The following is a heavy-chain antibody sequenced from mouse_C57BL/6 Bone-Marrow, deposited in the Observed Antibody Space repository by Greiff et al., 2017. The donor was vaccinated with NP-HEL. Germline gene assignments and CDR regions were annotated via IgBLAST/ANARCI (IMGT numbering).Heavy chain of an antibody. V-gene: IGHV1-4*01. Sequence: VQLQQSGAELARPGASVKMSCKASGYTFTSYTMHWVNQRPGQGLEWIGYINPSSGYTKYNQKFKDKATLTADKSSSTAYMQLSSLTSEDSAVYYCARDYYGSFYAMDYWGQGTSVTVSS. CDR3: ARDYYGSFYAMDY. J-gene: IGHJ4*01. D-gene: IGHD1-1*01. CDR1: GYTFTSYT. CDR2: INPSSGYT.